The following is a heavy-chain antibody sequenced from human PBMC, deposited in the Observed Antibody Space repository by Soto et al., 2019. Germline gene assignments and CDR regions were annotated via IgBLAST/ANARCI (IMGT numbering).Heavy chain of an antibody. J-gene: IGHJ6*02. V-gene: IGHV4-59*01. CDR2: VYYTGST. Sequence: SETLSLTCNVSGGSIGSYYWNWLRQPAGKGLEWIGYVYYTGSTNYNPSLEGRATISVDSSKNQVSLNLRSVTAADSATYYCARVITYHYGMDLWGQGITVTAP. D-gene: IGHD3-16*01. CDR3: ARVITYHYGMDL. CDR1: GGSIGSYY.